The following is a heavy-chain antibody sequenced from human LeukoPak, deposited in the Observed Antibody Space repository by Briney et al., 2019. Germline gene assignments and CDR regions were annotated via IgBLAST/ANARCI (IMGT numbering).Heavy chain of an antibody. V-gene: IGHV3-9*01. J-gene: IGHJ4*02. CDR1: GFTFDDYA. Sequence: GGSLRLSCAASGFTFDDYAMHWVRQAPGKGLEWVSGISWNSGSIGYADSMKGRFTISRDNAKTSLYLQMNSLRAEDTALYYCAKDTYGDYDGGDYWGQGTLVTVSS. D-gene: IGHD4-17*01. CDR2: ISWNSGSI. CDR3: AKDTYGDYDGGDY.